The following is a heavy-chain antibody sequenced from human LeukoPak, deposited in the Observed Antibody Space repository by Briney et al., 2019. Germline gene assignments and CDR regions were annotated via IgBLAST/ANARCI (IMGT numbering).Heavy chain of an antibody. CDR3: ARDRVDRRDYYYYYYMDV. CDR2: ISYDGSNK. D-gene: IGHD3/OR15-3a*01. V-gene: IGHV3-30*03. Sequence: PGGSLRLSCAASGFTFSSYGMHWVRQAPGKGLEWVAVISYDGSNKYYADSVKGRFTISRDNSKNTLYLQMNSLRAEDTAVYYCARDRVDRRDYYYYYYMDVWGKGTTVTVSS. CDR1: GFTFSSYG. J-gene: IGHJ6*03.